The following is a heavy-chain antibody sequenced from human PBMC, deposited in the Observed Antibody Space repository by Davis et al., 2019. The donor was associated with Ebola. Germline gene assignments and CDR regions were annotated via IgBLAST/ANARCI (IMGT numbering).Heavy chain of an antibody. V-gene: IGHV3-23*01. CDR2: ISGSGGST. CDR1: GFSFSNTA. Sequence: GGSLRLSCAASGFSFSNTAMTWVRQAPGKGLEWVSAISGSGGSTYYADSVKGRFTISRDNSKNTLYLQMNSLRAEDTAVYYCARSSILDYWGQGTLVTVSS. J-gene: IGHJ4*02. CDR3: ARSSILDY.